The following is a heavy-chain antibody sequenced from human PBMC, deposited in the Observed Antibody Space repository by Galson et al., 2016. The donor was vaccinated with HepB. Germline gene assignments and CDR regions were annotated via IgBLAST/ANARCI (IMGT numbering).Heavy chain of an antibody. J-gene: IGHJ6*03. D-gene: IGHD5-12*01. Sequence: SETLSLTCTVSGGSISSYYWSWIRQPAGKGLEWIGHMYTRGRTNYNPSLKSRVTMSVDTSKNQFSLKLRSVTAADTAVYYCAREWVTSATTYYYYMDVWGKGTTVVVSS. CDR1: GGSISSYY. V-gene: IGHV4-4*07. CDR2: MYTRGRT. CDR3: AREWVTSATTYYYYMDV.